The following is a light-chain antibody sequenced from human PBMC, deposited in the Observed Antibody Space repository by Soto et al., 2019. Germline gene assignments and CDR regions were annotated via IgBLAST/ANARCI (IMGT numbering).Light chain of an antibody. J-gene: IGKJ1*01. CDR2: GAA. Sequence: EIVMTQSPATLSVSPGEGATLSCRASQSVSSKFAWYQQKPGQAPRLLIYGAAARATGIPARFSGSGSGTEFTLIISSLQSEDSAVYYCQQYNSLLWTFGQGTKVEIK. CDR1: QSVSSK. V-gene: IGKV3-15*01. CDR3: QQYNSLLWT.